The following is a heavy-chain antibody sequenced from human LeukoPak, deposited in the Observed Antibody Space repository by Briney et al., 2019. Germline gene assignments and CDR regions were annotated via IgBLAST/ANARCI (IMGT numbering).Heavy chain of an antibody. CDR2: ISSSGSTI. V-gene: IGHV3-48*01. CDR3: ARPKLGYCSSVTCSAPNYYFDY. J-gene: IGHJ4*02. CDR1: KFTFSSYG. Sequence: PGGSLRLSCAASKFTFSSYGMNWVRQAPGKGLEWVSYISSSGSTIYYADSVKGRFTISRDNTKRSLYLQTDSLRAEDTAVYYCARPKLGYCSSVTCSAPNYYFDYWGQGTLVTVSS. D-gene: IGHD2-2*01.